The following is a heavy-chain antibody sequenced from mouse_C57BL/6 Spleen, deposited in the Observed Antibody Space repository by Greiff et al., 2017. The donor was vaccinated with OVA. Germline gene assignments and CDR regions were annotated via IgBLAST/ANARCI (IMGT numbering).Heavy chain of an antibody. J-gene: IGHJ4*01. V-gene: IGHV1-64*01. CDR3: ARSGLYYGYDGAMDY. Sequence: QVQLQQPGAELVKPGASVKLSCKASGYTFTSYWMHWVKQRPGQGLEWIGMIHPNSGSTNYNEKFKSKATLTVDKSSSTAYMQLSSLTSEDSAVYYGARSGLYYGYDGAMDYWGQGTSVTVSS. CDR1: GYTFTSYW. D-gene: IGHD2-2*01. CDR2: IHPNSGST.